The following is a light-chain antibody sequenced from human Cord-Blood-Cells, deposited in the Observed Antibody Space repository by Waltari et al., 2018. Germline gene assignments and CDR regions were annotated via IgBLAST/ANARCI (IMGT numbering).Light chain of an antibody. CDR2: DVS. J-gene: IGLJ2*01. CDR1: RSDVGGYNY. V-gene: IGLV2-11*01. Sequence: QSALTPPRSVSGSPGQSVTISCTGTRSDVGGYNYVSWYQQHPGKAPKRMIYDVSKRPSGVPDRFSGSKSGNTASLTISGLQAEDEADYYCCSYAGSYTGVFGGGTKLTVL. CDR3: CSYAGSYTGV.